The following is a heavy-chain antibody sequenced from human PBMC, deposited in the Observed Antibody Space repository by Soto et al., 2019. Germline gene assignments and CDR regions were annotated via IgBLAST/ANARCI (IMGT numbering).Heavy chain of an antibody. D-gene: IGHD6-6*01. CDR1: GGSISSGGYY. V-gene: IGHV4-31*03. CDR3: AKDLTRQLAYWSDP. Sequence: SETLSLTCTVSGGSISSGGYYWSWIRQHPGKGLEWIGYIYYSGSTYYNPSLKSRVTISVDTSKNQFSLKLSSVTSDDTALYYCAKDLTRQLAYWSDPWGQGTQVTVSS. J-gene: IGHJ5*02. CDR2: IYYSGST.